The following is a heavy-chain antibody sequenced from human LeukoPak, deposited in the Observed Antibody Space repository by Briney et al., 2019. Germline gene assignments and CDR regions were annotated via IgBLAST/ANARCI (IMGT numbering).Heavy chain of an antibody. D-gene: IGHD6-13*01. CDR2: IKQDGSEK. CDR3: ARRKRGYSSSWYSSRNWSDP. J-gene: IGHJ5*02. Sequence: QSGGSLRLSCAASGFTFSSYWMSWVRQAPGKGLEWVANIKQDGSEKYYVDSVKGRFTISRDNAKNSLYLQMNSLRAEDTAVYYCARRKRGYSSSWYSSRNWSDPWGQGTLVTVSS. V-gene: IGHV3-7*01. CDR1: GFTFSSYW.